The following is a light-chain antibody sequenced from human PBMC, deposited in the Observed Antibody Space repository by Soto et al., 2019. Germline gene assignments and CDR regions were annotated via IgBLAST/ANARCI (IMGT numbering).Light chain of an antibody. CDR3: QHYVASPRT. CDR2: GAS. CDR1: QSVNDNY. V-gene: IGKV3-20*01. J-gene: IGKJ1*01. Sequence: EIVLTQSPGTLSLSPRERATLSCRASQSVNDNYLAWYQHKPGQAPRLLVYGASSRAPGIPDRFSGSGSGSALTHSIIILEPEEFVIFCWQHYVASPRTFGQGTQVEGK.